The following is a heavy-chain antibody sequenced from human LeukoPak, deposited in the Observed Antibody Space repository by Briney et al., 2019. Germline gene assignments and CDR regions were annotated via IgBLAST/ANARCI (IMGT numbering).Heavy chain of an antibody. J-gene: IGHJ4*02. CDR3: AREVPTYYYDSSGSKFDY. CDR1: GCSISSGSYY. V-gene: IGHV4-61*02. CDR2: IYTSGST. Sequence: SQTLSLTCTVSGCSISSGSYYWSWIRQPAGKGLEWIGRIYTSGSTNYNPSLKSRVTISVDTSKNQFSLKLSSVTAADTAVYYCAREVPTYYYDSSGSKFDYWGQGTLVTVSS. D-gene: IGHD3-22*01.